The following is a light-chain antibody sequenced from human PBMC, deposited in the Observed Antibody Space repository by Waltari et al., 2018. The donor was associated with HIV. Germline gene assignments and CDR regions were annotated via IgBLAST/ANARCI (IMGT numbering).Light chain of an antibody. CDR1: QTVSSSD. J-gene: IGKJ2*01. CDR2: ASS. V-gene: IGKV3-20*01. Sequence: EIVLTQSPVTLSLSAGEGATLSCRASQTVSSSDLAWYQQTPGQAPRLLIYASSSRATGVPDRFIGSGSGTDFTLTISRLEPEDSAVYYCQQYSRSPPEYTFGLGTRLEIK. CDR3: QQYSRSPPEYT.